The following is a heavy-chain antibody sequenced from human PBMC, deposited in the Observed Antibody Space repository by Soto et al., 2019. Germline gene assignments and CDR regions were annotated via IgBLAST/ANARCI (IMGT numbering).Heavy chain of an antibody. J-gene: IGHJ5*02. Sequence: SETLSLTCTVSGGSISSYYWSWIRQPPGKGLEWIGYIYYSGSTNYNPSLKSRVTISVDTSKNQFSLKLSSVTAADTAVYYCARVGTDCSSTSCFLKDNWFDPWGQGTLVTVSS. CDR1: GGSISSYY. CDR3: ARVGTDCSSTSCFLKDNWFDP. CDR2: IYYSGST. D-gene: IGHD2-2*01. V-gene: IGHV4-59*01.